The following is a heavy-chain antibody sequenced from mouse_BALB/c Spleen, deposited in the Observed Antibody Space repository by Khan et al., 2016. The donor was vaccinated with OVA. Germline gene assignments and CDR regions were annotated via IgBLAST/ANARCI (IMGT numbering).Heavy chain of an antibody. CDR1: GYTFTNYG. J-gene: IGHJ4*01. V-gene: IGHV9-3-1*01. CDR2: IITYTGET. D-gene: IGHD2-3*01. Sequence: QIQLVQSGPELKKPGETVKISCKASGYTFTNYGMNWVKQSPGKALKWMGWIITYTGETTYADDFKGRFAFSLETSTSTVYLQINNHKEKDTDTDTCARPRFYSDPLDHWSQGTSVTVSS. CDR3: ARPRFYSDPLDH.